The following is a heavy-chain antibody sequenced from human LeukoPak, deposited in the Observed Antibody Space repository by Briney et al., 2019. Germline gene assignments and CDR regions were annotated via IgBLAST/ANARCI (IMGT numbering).Heavy chain of an antibody. CDR1: GFNFSNYA. J-gene: IGHJ4*02. V-gene: IGHV3-23*01. Sequence: PGGSLRLSCAASGFNFSNYAMSWVRQAPGKGLEWVSSLRGNGDNTNYADSLKGRFSISRDNSKNTLYLQMNSLRAEDTAVYYCAKDLPKWEYGSKDYWGQGTLVTVSS. CDR3: AKDLPKWEYGSKDY. D-gene: IGHD3-10*01. CDR2: LRGNGDNT.